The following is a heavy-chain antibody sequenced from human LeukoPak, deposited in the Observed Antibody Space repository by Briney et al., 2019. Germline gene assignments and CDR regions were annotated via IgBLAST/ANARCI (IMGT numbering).Heavy chain of an antibody. V-gene: IGHV3-23*01. D-gene: IGHD2-2*01. CDR1: GFTFNIYV. J-gene: IGHJ4*02. CDR2: IVGSGGST. CDR3: AKDNPIEKVPGLGPGY. Sequence: GGSLRLSCVASGFTFNIYVMSWVRQTPGKGLGWVSGIVGSGGSTYYADSVKGRFTISRDNSKNTLYLQMNSLRAEDTAVYYCAKDNPIEKVPGLGPGYWGQGTLVTVSS.